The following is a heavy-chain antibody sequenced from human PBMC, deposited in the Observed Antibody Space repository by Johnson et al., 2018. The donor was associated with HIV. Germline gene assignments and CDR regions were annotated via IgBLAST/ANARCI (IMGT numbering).Heavy chain of an antibody. J-gene: IGHJ3*02. D-gene: IGHD5-12*01. CDR2: ISWNSGSI. Sequence: EVQVVESGGGVVRPGGSLRLSCAASGFTFDDYAMHWVRQAPGKGLEWVSGISWNSGSISYADSVKGRFTISRDNAKNSLYLQMNSLRAEDTAVYYCARRDGFDYGNAFDIWGQGTMVTVSS. V-gene: IGHV3-9*01. CDR3: ARRDGFDYGNAFDI. CDR1: GFTFDDYA.